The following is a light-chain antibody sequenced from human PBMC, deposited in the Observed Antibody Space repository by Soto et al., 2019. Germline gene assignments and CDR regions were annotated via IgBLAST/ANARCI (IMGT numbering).Light chain of an antibody. CDR3: ETWDSNTRV. Sequence: QSVLTQSSSASASLGSSVKLTCTLSSGHSDFTIAWHQQQPGKAPRYLMKLEHTGSYNKGSEVPDRFSGYTSGADRHLTISNLQSEDEGYYYCETWDSNTRVFGGGTKLTVL. J-gene: IGLJ3*02. CDR2: LEHTGSY. V-gene: IGLV4-60*03. CDR1: SGHSDFT.